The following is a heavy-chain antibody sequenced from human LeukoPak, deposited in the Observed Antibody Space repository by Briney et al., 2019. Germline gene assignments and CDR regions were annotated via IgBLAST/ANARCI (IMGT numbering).Heavy chain of an antibody. CDR3: AKGLVGGYYDSSGYYFQFDY. J-gene: IGHJ4*02. D-gene: IGHD3-22*01. CDR1: GFTFSSSV. CDR2: ISGSGGST. V-gene: IGHV3-23*01. Sequence: GGSLRLSCAASGFTFSSSVMTWVRQAPGKGLEWVSAISGSGGSTYYADSVKGRFTISRDNSKNTLYLQMNSLRAEDTAVYYCAKGLVGGYYDSSGYYFQFDYWGQGTLVTVSS.